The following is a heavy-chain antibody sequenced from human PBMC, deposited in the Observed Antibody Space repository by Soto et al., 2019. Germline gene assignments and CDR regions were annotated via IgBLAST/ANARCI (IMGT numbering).Heavy chain of an antibody. J-gene: IGHJ6*02. Sequence: GGSLRLSCAASGFTFSSYSMNWVRQAPGKGLEWVSSISSSSSYIYYADSVKGRFTISRDNAKNSLYLQMNSLRAEDTAVYYCARVGNSGSYRGQNYYYYYGMDVWGQGTTVTVSS. D-gene: IGHD3-10*01. CDR3: ARVGNSGSYRGQNYYYYYGMDV. V-gene: IGHV3-21*01. CDR2: ISSSSSYI. CDR1: GFTFSSYS.